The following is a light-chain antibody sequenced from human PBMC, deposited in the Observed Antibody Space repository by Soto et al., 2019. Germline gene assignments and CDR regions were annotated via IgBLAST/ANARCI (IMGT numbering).Light chain of an antibody. CDR3: QQYGIPPRAT. J-gene: IGKJ4*01. CDR1: QSVTSDY. CDR2: GAT. Sequence: ENVLTQSPGTLSLSPGERATLSCRASQSVTSDYLAWYQQKPGQAPRLLIYGATSRATGIPDRFSGSGSGTDFTLTIDTLDPEDFAVYYCQQYGIPPRATFGGGTKVEVK. V-gene: IGKV3-20*01.